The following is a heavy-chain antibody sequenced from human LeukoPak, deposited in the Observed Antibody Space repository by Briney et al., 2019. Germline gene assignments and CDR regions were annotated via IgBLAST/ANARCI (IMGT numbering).Heavy chain of an antibody. CDR1: GFTFSSYS. CDR3: AREEYDSSGYYSYYYYYYGMDV. J-gene: IGHJ6*02. D-gene: IGHD3-22*01. Sequence: GSLRLSCAASGFTFSSYSMNWGRQAPGKGLEWVSYISSSSSTIYYADSVKGRFTISRDNAKNSLYLQMNSLRAEDTAVYYCAREEYDSSGYYSYYYYYYGMDVWGQGTTVTVSS. CDR2: ISSSSSTI. V-gene: IGHV3-48*01.